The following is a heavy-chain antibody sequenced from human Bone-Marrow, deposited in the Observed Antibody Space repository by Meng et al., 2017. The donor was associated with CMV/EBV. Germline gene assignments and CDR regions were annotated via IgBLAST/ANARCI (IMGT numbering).Heavy chain of an antibody. CDR1: SHW. CDR2: IYHSGST. CDR3: ARVERLYCSSTSCPTTYYFDY. D-gene: IGHD2-2*01. V-gene: IGHV4-4*02. Sequence: SHWWSWVRQPPGKGLEWIGEIYHSGSTNYNPSLKSRVTISVDKSKNQFSLKLSSVTAADTAVYYCARVERLYCSSTSCPTTYYFDYWGQGTLVTVSS. J-gene: IGHJ4*02.